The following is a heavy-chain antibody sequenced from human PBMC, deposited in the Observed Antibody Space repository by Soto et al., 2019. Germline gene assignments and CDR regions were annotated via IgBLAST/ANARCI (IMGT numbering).Heavy chain of an antibody. D-gene: IGHD3-16*01. J-gene: IGHJ4*02. CDR1: GGTFSSYT. CDR3: ARVGPQGGFDY. V-gene: IGHV1-69*02. Sequence: QVQLVQSGAEVKKPGSSVKVSCKASGGTFSSYTISWVRQATGQGLEWMGRIIPILGIANYAQKFQGRVTITADKSTSTAYMELSSLRSEDTAVYYCARVGPQGGFDYWGQGTLVTVSS. CDR2: IIPILGIA.